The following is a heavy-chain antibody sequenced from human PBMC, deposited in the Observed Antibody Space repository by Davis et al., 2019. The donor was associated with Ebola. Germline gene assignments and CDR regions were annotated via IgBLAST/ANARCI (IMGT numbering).Heavy chain of an antibody. Sequence: SVQVPCKASGGTFSSYAISWVRQAPGQGLEWMGGIIPIFGTANYAQKFQGRVTITADESTSTAYMELSSLRSEDTAVYYCARVDSSSAEGWFDPWGQGTLVTVSS. J-gene: IGHJ5*02. CDR3: ARVDSSSAEGWFDP. D-gene: IGHD6-6*01. CDR1: GGTFSSYA. V-gene: IGHV1-69*13. CDR2: IIPIFGTA.